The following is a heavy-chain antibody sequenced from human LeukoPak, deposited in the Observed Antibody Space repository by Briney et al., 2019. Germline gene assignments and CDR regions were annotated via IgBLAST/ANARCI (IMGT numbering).Heavy chain of an antibody. V-gene: IGHV4-39*01. D-gene: IGHD6-6*01. CDR2: IYYSGST. CDR1: GGSISSSSYY. CDR3: ARHRSLQYSSSTTTTDY. Sequence: SETLSLTCTVSGGSISSSSYYWGWIRQPPGKGLEWIGSIYYSGSTYYNPSLKSRVTISVDTSKNQFSLKLSSVTAADTAVYYCARHRSLQYSSSTTTTDYWGQGTLVTVSS. J-gene: IGHJ4*02.